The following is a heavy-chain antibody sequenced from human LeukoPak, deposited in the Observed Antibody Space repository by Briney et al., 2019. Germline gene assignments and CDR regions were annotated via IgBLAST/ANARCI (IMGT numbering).Heavy chain of an antibody. CDR3: AREGKVGLTTFDY. CDR1: GYSFTANF. CDR2: INPNGGST. V-gene: IGHV1-2*02. D-gene: IGHD4/OR15-4a*01. J-gene: IGHJ4*02. Sequence: ASVKVSCKASGYSFTANFINWVRQAPGQGLEWMGWINPNGGSTSNAQNFQGRVTMTRDTSINTVYMELSGLRFDDTAVYYCAREGKVGLTTFDYWGQGSLVTVSS.